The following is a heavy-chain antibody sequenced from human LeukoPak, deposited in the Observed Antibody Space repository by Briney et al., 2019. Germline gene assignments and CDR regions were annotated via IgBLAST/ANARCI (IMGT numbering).Heavy chain of an antibody. CDR3: ARWAGVEVPAAIGGYYFDY. CDR1: GYSISSGYY. J-gene: IGHJ4*02. V-gene: IGHV4-38-2*02. CDR2: IYHSGST. Sequence: PSETLSLTCTVSGYSISSGYYWGWIRQPPGKGLEWIGSIYHSGSTYYNPSLKSRVTISVDTSKNQFSLKLSSVTAADTAVYYCARWAGVEVPAAIGGYYFDYWGQGTLVTVSS. D-gene: IGHD2-2*02.